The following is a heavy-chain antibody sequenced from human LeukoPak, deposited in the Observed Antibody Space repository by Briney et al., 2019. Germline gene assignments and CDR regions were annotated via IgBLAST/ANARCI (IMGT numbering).Heavy chain of an antibody. Sequence: GGSPRLSCAASGFPFSSYSMTWVRQAPGKGLEWVANIKPDGTTKFYVDSVKGRFTISRDNSKNTLYLQMNSLRAEDTAVYYCARDLYSSGTRWGQGTLVTVSS. CDR2: IKPDGTTK. D-gene: IGHD6-19*01. CDR3: ARDLYSSGTR. V-gene: IGHV3-7*01. J-gene: IGHJ4*02. CDR1: GFPFSSYS.